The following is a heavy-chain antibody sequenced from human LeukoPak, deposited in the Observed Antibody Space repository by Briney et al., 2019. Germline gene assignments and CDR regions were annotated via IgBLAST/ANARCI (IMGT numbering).Heavy chain of an antibody. D-gene: IGHD2-2*03. CDR3: ARGGSCSSTSCLYLPFDY. V-gene: IGHV1-69*05. J-gene: IGHJ4*02. CDR1: GGTFSSYA. Sequence: ASVKVSCKASGGTFSSYAISWVRQAPGQGLEWMGGIIPIFGTANYAQKFQGRVTITTDESTSADYMELSSLRSEDTAVYYCARGGSCSSTSCLYLPFDYWGQGTLVTVSS. CDR2: IIPIFGTA.